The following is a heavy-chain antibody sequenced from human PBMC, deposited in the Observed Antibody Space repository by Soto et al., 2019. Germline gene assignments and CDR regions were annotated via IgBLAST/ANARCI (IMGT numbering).Heavy chain of an antibody. V-gene: IGHV4-59*01. D-gene: IGHD3-9*01. CDR1: GGSISSYY. J-gene: IGHJ6*04. CDR2: IYYSGST. Sequence: SETLSLTCTVSGGSISSYYWSWIRQPPGKGLEWIGYIYYSGSTNYNPSLKSRVTISVDTSKNQFSLKLSSVTAADTAVSYCARVLLAYDILPVYYYYYGMDVWGKGTRVTVSS. CDR3: ARVLLAYDILPVYYYYYGMDV.